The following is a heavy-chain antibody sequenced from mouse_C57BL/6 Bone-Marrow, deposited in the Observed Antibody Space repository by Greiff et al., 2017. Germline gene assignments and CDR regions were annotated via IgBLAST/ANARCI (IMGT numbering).Heavy chain of an antibody. CDR2: ISDGGSYT. CDR3: ARDKGQLRLRYFDY. CDR1: GFTFSSYA. Sequence: EVKLMESGGGLVKPGGSLKLSCAASGFTFSSYAMSWVRQTPEKRLEWVATISDGGSYTDYPDNVKGRFTISRDNAKNNLYLQMSHLKSEDTAMYYCARDKGQLRLRYFDYWGQGTTLTVSS. V-gene: IGHV5-4*01. D-gene: IGHD3-2*02. J-gene: IGHJ2*01.